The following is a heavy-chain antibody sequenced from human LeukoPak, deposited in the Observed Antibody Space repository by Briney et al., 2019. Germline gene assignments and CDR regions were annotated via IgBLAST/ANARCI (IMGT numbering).Heavy chain of an antibody. CDR3: ARENSGYNAFDI. D-gene: IGHD3-22*01. CDR1: GFTVSSNY. Sequence: GGSLRLSCAGSGFTVSSNYMSWVRQAPGKGLEWVSVIYSGGSTYYADSVKGRFTISRDNAKNSLYLQMNSLRAEDTAVYYCARENSGYNAFDIWGQGTMVTVSS. J-gene: IGHJ3*02. V-gene: IGHV3-53*01. CDR2: IYSGGST.